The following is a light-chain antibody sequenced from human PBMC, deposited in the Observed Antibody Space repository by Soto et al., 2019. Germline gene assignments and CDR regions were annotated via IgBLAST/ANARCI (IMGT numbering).Light chain of an antibody. J-gene: IGKJ1*01. CDR3: QQYNNYFWA. Sequence: DIQMTQSPTTVSASVGDRVTITCRASQNINTWLAWYQQKPGKAPKLLILKASTLESGVPSRFSGSGSGTESTLTISSLQPDDLGTYYCQQYNNYFWAFGQGTRVEIK. CDR2: KAS. CDR1: QNINTW. V-gene: IGKV1-5*03.